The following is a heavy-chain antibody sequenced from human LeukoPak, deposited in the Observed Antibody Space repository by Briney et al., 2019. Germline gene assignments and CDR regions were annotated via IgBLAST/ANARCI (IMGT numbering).Heavy chain of an antibody. J-gene: IGHJ4*02. V-gene: IGHV1-46*01. D-gene: IGHD3-10*01. CDR1: GYTFTSYN. Sequence: ASVKVSCKASGYTFTSYNIHWVRQTPGQGLEWMGIINPSVGSTSYAQKFQGRVTMTRDTSTSTVYMELSSLRSEDTAVYYCARQSRLLWFGELLSEAAYFDHWGQGTLVAVSS. CDR3: ARQSRLLWFGELLSEAAYFDH. CDR2: INPSVGST.